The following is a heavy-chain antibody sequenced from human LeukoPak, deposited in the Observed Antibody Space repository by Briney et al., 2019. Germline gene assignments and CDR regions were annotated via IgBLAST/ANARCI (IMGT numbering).Heavy chain of an antibody. Sequence: PSETLSLTCTVSGGSISGYHCSWIRQPPGKGLEWIGYIYYSGSTNYNPSLKSRVTISLDTSKNQFSLKLSSVTAADTAVYYCARHVEYSYGFHFDYWGQGTLDTVSS. D-gene: IGHD5-18*01. J-gene: IGHJ4*02. CDR3: ARHVEYSYGFHFDY. V-gene: IGHV4-59*08. CDR1: GGSISGYH. CDR2: IYYSGST.